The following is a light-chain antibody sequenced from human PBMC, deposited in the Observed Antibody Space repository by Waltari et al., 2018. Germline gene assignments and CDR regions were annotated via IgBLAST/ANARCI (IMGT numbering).Light chain of an antibody. CDR2: GKN. Sequence: SSELTQDPAVSVALGQTVRITCHGDILRTFYANWGRQKPGQAPELVIYGKNNRPSGIPDRFSASSSGTTTSLTITGAQAEDEADYYCSSRDISGDVVFGGGTELTVL. V-gene: IGLV3-19*01. CDR3: SSRDISGDVV. CDR1: ILRTFY. J-gene: IGLJ2*01.